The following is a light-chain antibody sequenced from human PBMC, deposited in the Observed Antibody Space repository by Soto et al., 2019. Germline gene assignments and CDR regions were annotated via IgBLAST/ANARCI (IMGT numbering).Light chain of an antibody. Sequence: QSALTQPRSVSGSPGQSVTISCTGTSSDVGGYKYVSWYQQHPGKVPKLMMFDVSERPSGVPDRFSGSKSGNTASLSISGLQAEDEADYYCQSYDSSLSVVFGGGTKLTVL. CDR1: SSDVGGYKY. CDR3: QSYDSSLSVV. J-gene: IGLJ2*01. CDR2: DVS. V-gene: IGLV2-11*01.